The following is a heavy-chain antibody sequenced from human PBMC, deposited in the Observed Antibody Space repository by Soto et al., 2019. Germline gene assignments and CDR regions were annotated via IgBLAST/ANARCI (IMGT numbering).Heavy chain of an antibody. Sequence: QAQLVQSESEVKNPGASVKVSCKASGYTFTNYGISWVRQAPGQGLEWMAWISPFNGDTRYAQRLQGRVTMTTDKATNTTYMELMSLGSDDTAVYWCARSSKTWLYFYYGMDVWGEGTTVTVSS. CDR1: GYTFTNYG. V-gene: IGHV1-18*01. D-gene: IGHD3-3*02. CDR3: ARSSKTWLYFYYGMDV. J-gene: IGHJ6*04. CDR2: ISPFNGDT.